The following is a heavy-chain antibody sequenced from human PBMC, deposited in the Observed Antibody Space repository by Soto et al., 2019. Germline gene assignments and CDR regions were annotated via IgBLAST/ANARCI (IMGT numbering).Heavy chain of an antibody. CDR2: INHSGST. V-gene: IGHV4-34*01. Sequence: SETLSLTCAVYGGSFSGYYCSWIRQPPGKGLEWIGEINHSGSTNYNPSLKSRVTISVDTSKNQFSLKLSSVTAADTAVYYCARIERDSSGHYYFDYWGQGTLVTVSS. CDR1: GGSFSGYY. CDR3: ARIERDSSGHYYFDY. J-gene: IGHJ4*02. D-gene: IGHD3-22*01.